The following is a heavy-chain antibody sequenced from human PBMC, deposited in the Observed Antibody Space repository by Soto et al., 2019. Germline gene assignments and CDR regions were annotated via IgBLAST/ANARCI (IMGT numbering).Heavy chain of an antibody. D-gene: IGHD2-8*02. V-gene: IGHV4-34*01. CDR3: ARDKITGLFDY. CDR2: INHSGST. J-gene: IGHJ4*02. Sequence: SETLSLTYAFEGGSFSCYYLTWIRQPPGTGLEWIGEINHSGSTNYNPSLKSRVTISVDTSKNQFSLKLTSVTAADTAVYYCARDKITGLFDYWGQGTLVTVSS. CDR1: GGSFSCYY.